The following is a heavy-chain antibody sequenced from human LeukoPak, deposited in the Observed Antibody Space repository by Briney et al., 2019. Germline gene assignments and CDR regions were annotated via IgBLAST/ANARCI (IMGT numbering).Heavy chain of an antibody. D-gene: IGHD4-23*01. CDR2: INHSGST. J-gene: IGHJ4*02. Sequence: SETLSLTCAVYGGSFSGYYWSWIRQPPGKGLEWIGEINHSGSTNYNPSLKSRVTISVDTSKNQFSLKLSSVTAADTAVYYCARGHGEHQGGYGGKIEDPLFDYWGQGTLVTVSS. CDR1: GGSFSGYY. V-gene: IGHV4-34*01. CDR3: ARGHGEHQGGYGGKIEDPLFDY.